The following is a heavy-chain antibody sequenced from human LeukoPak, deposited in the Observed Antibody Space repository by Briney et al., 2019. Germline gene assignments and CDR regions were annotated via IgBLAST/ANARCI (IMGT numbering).Heavy chain of an antibody. D-gene: IGHD3-22*01. J-gene: IGHJ4*02. CDR3: ATGDYYYDSSGWHY. V-gene: IGHV1-24*01. CDR2: FDPEDGET. Sequence: GASVKVSCKVSGYTLTELSMHWVRQAPGKGLEWMGGFDPEDGETIYAQKFQGRVTMTEDTSTDTAYMELSRLGSEDTAVYYCATGDYYYDSSGWHYWGQGTLVTVSS. CDR1: GYTLTELS.